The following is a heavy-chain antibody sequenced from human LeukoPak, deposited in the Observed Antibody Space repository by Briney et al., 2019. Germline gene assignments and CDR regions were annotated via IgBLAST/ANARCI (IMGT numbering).Heavy chain of an antibody. J-gene: IGHJ4*02. CDR3: ARAPITSPFYFDY. CDR2: INWSGGGT. CDR1: GFAFDEHG. Sequence: GGSLRLSCTAAGFAFDEHGMSWVRQVPGKGLEWVSGINWSGGGTGYADPLRGRFTISRDNAKNSLYLQMDSLRAEDTALYYCARAPITSPFYFDYWGQGTLVTVSS. V-gene: IGHV3-20*04. D-gene: IGHD2-2*01.